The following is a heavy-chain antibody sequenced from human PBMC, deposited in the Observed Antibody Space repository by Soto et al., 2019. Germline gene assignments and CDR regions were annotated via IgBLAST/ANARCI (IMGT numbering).Heavy chain of an antibody. V-gene: IGHV1-8*02. D-gene: IGHD6-13*01. J-gene: IGHJ5*02. CDR3: ARYERGAAFTS. Sequence: ASVKVSCKASGYTFTAYPMHWVRQATGQGPEWMGWMDPNSDNRGYAQKFQGRVTMTGDTSISTVYMELSSLTSEDTAIYYCARYERGAAFTSWGQGTPVTVSS. CDR2: MDPNSDNR. CDR1: GYTFTAYP.